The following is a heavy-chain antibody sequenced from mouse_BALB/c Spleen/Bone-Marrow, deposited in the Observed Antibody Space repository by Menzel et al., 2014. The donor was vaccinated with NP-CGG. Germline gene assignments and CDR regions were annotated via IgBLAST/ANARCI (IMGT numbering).Heavy chain of an antibody. D-gene: IGHD2-4*01. J-gene: IGHJ3*01. Sequence: LQQSGSELVRPGASVKLSCKAPGYTFTSYWMHWVKQRPGQGLEWIGNIYPGSGSTNYDEKFKSKATLTVDTSSSTAYMQLSSLTSEDSAVYYCTRLGSTMITTDAYWGQGTLVTVSA. CDR1: GYTFTSYW. CDR2: IYPGSGST. CDR3: TRLGSTMITTDAY. V-gene: IGHV1S22*01.